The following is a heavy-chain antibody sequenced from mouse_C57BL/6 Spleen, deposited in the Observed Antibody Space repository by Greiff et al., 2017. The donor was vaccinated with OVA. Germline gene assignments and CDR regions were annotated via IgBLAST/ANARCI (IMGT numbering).Heavy chain of an antibody. J-gene: IGHJ4*01. CDR1: GYTFTSYW. D-gene: IGHD3-2*02. V-gene: IGHV1-55*01. CDR2: IYPGSGST. CDR3: ARGRAQAYYAMDY. Sequence: VQLQQPGAELVKPGASVKMSCKASGYTFTSYWITWVKQRPGQGLEWIGDIYPGSGSTNYNEKFKSKATLTVDTSSSTAYMQLSSLTSEDSAVYYCARGRAQAYYAMDYWGQGTSVTVSS.